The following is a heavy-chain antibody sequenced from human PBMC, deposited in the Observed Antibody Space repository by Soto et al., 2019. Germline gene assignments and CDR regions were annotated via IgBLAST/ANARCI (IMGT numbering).Heavy chain of an antibody. Sequence: SRTLSLTCAISGETVSSNIAAWDWSRQSPSRGLEWRGSTYYRSKWYNDYAVSVTSRIPITPDTSKNQFSLQLNSASPEDTAVYYCAREGGDRGYDLGYFDYWGQGTLVTVSS. V-gene: IGHV6-1*01. CDR3: AREGGDRGYDLGYFDY. CDR1: GETVSSNIAA. D-gene: IGHD5-12*01. J-gene: IGHJ4*02. CDR2: TYYRSKWYN.